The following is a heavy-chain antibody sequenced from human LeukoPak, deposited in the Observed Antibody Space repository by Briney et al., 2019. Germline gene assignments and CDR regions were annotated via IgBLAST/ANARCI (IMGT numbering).Heavy chain of an antibody. Sequence: GASVKVSCKASGYTFTSYDINWVRQATGQGLEWMGWMNPNSGNTGYAQKFQGRVTMTRNTSISTAYMELSSLRSDDTAVYYCARDDSYGSLRGFDYWGQGTLVTVSS. J-gene: IGHJ4*02. D-gene: IGHD5-18*01. V-gene: IGHV1-8*01. CDR3: ARDDSYGSLRGFDY. CDR2: MNPNSGNT. CDR1: GYTFTSYD.